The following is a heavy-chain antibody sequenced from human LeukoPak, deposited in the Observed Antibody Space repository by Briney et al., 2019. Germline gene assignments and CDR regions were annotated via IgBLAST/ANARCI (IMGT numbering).Heavy chain of an antibody. CDR3: ATEVTYYYDSSGYYTYYFDY. CDR2: IYHSGST. CDR1: GGSISSGGYS. V-gene: IGHV4-30-2*01. J-gene: IGHJ4*02. Sequence: PSQTLSLTCAVSGGSISSGGYSWSWIRQPPGKGLEWIGYIYHSGSTYCNPSLKSRVTISVDRSKNQFSLKLSSVTAADTAVYYCATEVTYYYDSSGYYTYYFDYWGQGTLVTVSS. D-gene: IGHD3-22*01.